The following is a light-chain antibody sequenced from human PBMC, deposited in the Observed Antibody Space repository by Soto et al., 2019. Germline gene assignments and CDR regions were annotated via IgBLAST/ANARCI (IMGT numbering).Light chain of an antibody. CDR2: KAT. CDR1: ESISTW. Sequence: DIQMTQSPSTLSASVGDRVTITCRASESISTWLAWFQQKPGKAPKLLIYKATSLESEISSRFTGSGSGTEFPLTIINPHPDDLTTDYCQHYNSYSCTFCEGIKLEIK. V-gene: IGKV1-5*03. CDR3: QHYNSYSCT. J-gene: IGKJ2*02.